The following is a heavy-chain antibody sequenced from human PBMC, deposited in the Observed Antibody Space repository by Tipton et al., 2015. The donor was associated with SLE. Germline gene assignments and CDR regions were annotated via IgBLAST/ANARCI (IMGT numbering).Heavy chain of an antibody. J-gene: IGHJ6*02. CDR3: ARDGRYDFYGMDV. CDR2: INPNNGGT. Sequence: QSGAEVKKPGASVKVSCKASGYAFTGYYIHWVRQAPGQGLEWMGWINPNNGGTNYAQRFQGRVTMTRDTSISTAYMELSRLRSDDTAVYYCARDGRYDFYGMDVWGQGTTVTVSS. D-gene: IGHD3-3*01. CDR1: GYAFTGYY. V-gene: IGHV1-2*02.